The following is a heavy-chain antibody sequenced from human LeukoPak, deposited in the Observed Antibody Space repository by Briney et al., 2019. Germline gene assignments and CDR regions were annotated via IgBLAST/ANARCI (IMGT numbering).Heavy chain of an antibody. CDR1: GGSFSGYY. V-gene: IGHV4-34*01. D-gene: IGHD6-13*01. J-gene: IGHJ5*02. CDR2: INHSGST. Sequence: KPSETLSLTCAVYGGSFSGYYWSWIRQPPGKGLEWIGEINHSGSTNYNPSLKSRVTISVDTSKNQFSLKLSSVTAADTAVYYCASIAAAGTSWGQGTLVTVSS. CDR3: ASIAAAGTS.